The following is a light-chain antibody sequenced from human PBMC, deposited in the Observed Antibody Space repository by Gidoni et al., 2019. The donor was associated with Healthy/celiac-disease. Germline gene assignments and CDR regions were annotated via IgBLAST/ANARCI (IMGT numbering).Light chain of an antibody. CDR2: AAS. J-gene: IGKJ1*01. CDR1: QSISSY. Sequence: ITCRASQSISSYLNWYQQKPGKAPKLLIYAASSLQSGVPSRFSGSGSGTDFTLTISSLQPEDFATYYCQQSYSTKWTFGQGTKVEIK. V-gene: IGKV1-39*01. CDR3: QQSYSTKWT.